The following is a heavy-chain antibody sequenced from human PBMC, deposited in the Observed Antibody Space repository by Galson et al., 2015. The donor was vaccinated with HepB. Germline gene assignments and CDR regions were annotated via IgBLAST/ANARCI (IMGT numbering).Heavy chain of an antibody. D-gene: IGHD2-2*01. CDR2: IKQDGSEK. Sequence: SLRLSCAASGFTFSRYWMSWVRQAPGKGLEWVANIKQDGSEKYYVDSVKGRFTISRDNAKNSLYLQMNSLRAEDTAVYYCARDHPRRSTSGGDYYGMDVWGQGTTVTVSS. V-gene: IGHV3-7*03. CDR3: ARDHPRRSTSGGDYYGMDV. CDR1: GFTFSRYW. J-gene: IGHJ6*02.